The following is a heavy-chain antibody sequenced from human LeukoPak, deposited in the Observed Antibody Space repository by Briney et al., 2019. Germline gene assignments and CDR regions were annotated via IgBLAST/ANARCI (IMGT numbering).Heavy chain of an antibody. Sequence: SGTLSLTCTVSGGSISSSSYYWGWIRQSPGKGLEWIGSIYYSGSTYYNPSLKSRVTISVDTSKNQFSLKLSSVTAADTAVYYCATGLDSSSWYNAGYWGQGTLVTVSS. D-gene: IGHD6-13*01. CDR3: ATGLDSSSWYNAGY. J-gene: IGHJ4*02. CDR2: IYYSGST. V-gene: IGHV4-39*01. CDR1: GGSISSSSYY.